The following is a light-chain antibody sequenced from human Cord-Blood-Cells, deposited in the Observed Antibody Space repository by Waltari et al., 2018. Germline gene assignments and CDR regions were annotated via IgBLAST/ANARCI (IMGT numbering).Light chain of an antibody. CDR2: DAC. CDR1: QGISSA. Sequence: AIQFAQSPSSLSSSVGDRGTITCRASQGISSALAWYQQKPGKAPKLLIYDACSLESGVPSRFSGSGSWTDFTLTISSLQPEDFATYYCQQFNSYPLTFGGGTKVEIK. CDR3: QQFNSYPLT. J-gene: IGKJ4*01. V-gene: IGKV1-13*02.